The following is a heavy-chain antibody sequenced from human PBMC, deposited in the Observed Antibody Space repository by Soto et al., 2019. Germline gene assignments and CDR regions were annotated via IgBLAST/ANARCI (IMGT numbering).Heavy chain of an antibody. CDR1: GFTVSSNY. D-gene: IGHD3-22*01. V-gene: IGHV3-66*01. CDR2: IYSGGST. CDR3: AKDRHRSGSPHPFDY. J-gene: IGHJ4*02. Sequence: GGSLRLSCAASGFTVSSNYISWVRQAPGKGLEWVSLIYSGGSTYYADSVKGRFTISRDNSKNTLYLQMNSLRAEDTAVYYCAKDRHRSGSPHPFDYWGQGTLVTVSS.